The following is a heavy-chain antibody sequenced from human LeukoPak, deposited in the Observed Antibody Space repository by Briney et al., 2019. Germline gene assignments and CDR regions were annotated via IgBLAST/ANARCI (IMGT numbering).Heavy chain of an antibody. D-gene: IGHD2-21*02. CDR3: TRDLTYCGGDCYSDY. V-gene: IGHV1-69*05. J-gene: IGHJ4*02. CDR2: IIPIFGTA. CDR1: GGTISSYA. Sequence: SVKVSCKASGGTISSYAISWVRQAPGQGLEWMGRIIPIFGTANYAQKFQGRVTITTDESTSTAYMELSSLRSEDTAVYYCTRDLTYCGGDCYSDYWGQGTLVTVSS.